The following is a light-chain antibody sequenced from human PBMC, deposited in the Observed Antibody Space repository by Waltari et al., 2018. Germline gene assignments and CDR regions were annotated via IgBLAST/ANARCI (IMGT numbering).Light chain of an antibody. CDR1: NNDIGSYNL. V-gene: IGLV2-23*02. CDR2: EVN. CDR3: CSYAGTPRVV. J-gene: IGLJ2*01. Sequence: QSALTQPASVSGSPGQSITISCTGTNNDIGSYNLVSWYQQHPGKAPKVIIFEVNKRPSGGSNRFSGSKSGNTASLTVSGLHPEAEADYYCCSYAGTPRVVFGGGTKLTVL.